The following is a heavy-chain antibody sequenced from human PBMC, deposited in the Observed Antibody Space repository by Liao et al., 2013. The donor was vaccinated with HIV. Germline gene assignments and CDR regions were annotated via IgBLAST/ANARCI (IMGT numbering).Heavy chain of an antibody. CDR3: AREADYGHFDY. V-gene: IGHV4-4*07. D-gene: IGHD4-17*01. CDR2: IYTSGST. CDR1: GGSISNYY. J-gene: IGHJ4*02. Sequence: QVQLQESGPGLVKPSETLSLTCTVSGGSISNYYWNWIRQPAGKGLEWIGRIYTSGSTNYNPSLKSRVTMSVDTSKNQFSLRLNSVTAADTAVYYCAREADYGHFDYWGQGTVVTVSS.